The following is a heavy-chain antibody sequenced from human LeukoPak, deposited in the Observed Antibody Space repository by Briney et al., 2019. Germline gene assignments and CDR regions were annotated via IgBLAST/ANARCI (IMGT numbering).Heavy chain of an antibody. D-gene: IGHD3-10*01. Sequence: SETLSLTCAVYGGSFSGYYWSWIRQPPGKGLEWIGEINHSGSTNYNPSLKSRVTISVDTSKNQFSLKLSSVTAADTAVYYCARGVPPYGSGSYYFGYWGQGTLVTVSS. CDR3: ARGVPPYGSGSYYFGY. V-gene: IGHV4-34*01. CDR2: INHSGST. J-gene: IGHJ4*02. CDR1: GGSFSGYY.